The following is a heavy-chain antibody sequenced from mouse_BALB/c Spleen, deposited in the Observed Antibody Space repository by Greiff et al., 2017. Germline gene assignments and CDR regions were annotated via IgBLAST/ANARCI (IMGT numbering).Heavy chain of an antibody. Sequence: EVQLQESGGGLVKPGGSLKLSCAASGFTFSSYTMSWVRQTPEKRLEWVATISSGGGNTYYPDSVKGRFTISRDNAKNNLYLQMSSLRSEDTALYYCARGWLLYAMDYWGQGTSVTVSS. D-gene: IGHD2-3*01. CDR3: ARGWLLYAMDY. J-gene: IGHJ4*01. CDR2: ISSGGGNT. CDR1: GFTFSSYT. V-gene: IGHV5-9*03.